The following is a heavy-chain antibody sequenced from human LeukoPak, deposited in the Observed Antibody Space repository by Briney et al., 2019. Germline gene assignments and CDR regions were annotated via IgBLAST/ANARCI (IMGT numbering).Heavy chain of an antibody. V-gene: IGHV4-34*01. D-gene: IGHD3-10*01. CDR2: INHSGST. Sequence: SETLSLTCAVYGGSFSGYYWSWIRQPPGKGLEWIGEINHSGSTNYNPSLKSRVTISVDTSKNQFSLKLSSVTAADTAVYYCARYERGGGVDYWGQGTLVTVSS. CDR3: ARYERGGGVDY. J-gene: IGHJ4*02. CDR1: GGSFSGYY.